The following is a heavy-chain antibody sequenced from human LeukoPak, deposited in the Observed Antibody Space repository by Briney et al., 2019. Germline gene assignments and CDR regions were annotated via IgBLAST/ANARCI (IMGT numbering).Heavy chain of an antibody. Sequence: SETLSLTCTVSGGSISSHHWSWTRQPPGKGLEWIGYIYYSGSTNYNPSLKSRVTISVDTSKNQFSLKLSSVTAADTAVYYCARYTYYDFWSGYRYYFDYWGQGTLVTVSS. J-gene: IGHJ4*02. CDR1: GGSISSHH. CDR2: IYYSGST. D-gene: IGHD3-3*01. CDR3: ARYTYYDFWSGYRYYFDY. V-gene: IGHV4-59*11.